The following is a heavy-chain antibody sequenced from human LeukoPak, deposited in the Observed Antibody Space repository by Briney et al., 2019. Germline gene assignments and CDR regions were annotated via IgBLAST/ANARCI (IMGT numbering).Heavy chain of an antibody. V-gene: IGHV3-66*01. Sequence: QSGGSLRLSCAASGFTFSSYAMSWVRQAPGKGLEWVSVIYSGGSTYYADSVKGRFTISRDNSKNTLYLQMNSLRAEDTAVYYCARDSVYYYGSGSPQSFDYWGQGTLVTVSS. CDR1: GFTFSSYA. J-gene: IGHJ4*02. CDR3: ARDSVYYYGSGSPQSFDY. D-gene: IGHD3-10*01. CDR2: IYSGGST.